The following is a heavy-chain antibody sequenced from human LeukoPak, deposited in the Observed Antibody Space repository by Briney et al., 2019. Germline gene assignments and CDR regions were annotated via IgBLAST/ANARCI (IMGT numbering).Heavy chain of an antibody. Sequence: ASVKVSCKSTGYTFTTYGITWVRQAPGQGLEWMGWISTDNGDTNYAQKLQGRVSITRDTSASTVYMELSSLRSEDTAVYYCARDFSQGDDQGDEDEILTGYYHWGQGTLVTVAS. CDR1: GYTFTTYG. CDR2: ISTDNGDT. J-gene: IGHJ4*02. CDR3: ARDFSQGDDQGDEDEILTGYYH. V-gene: IGHV1-18*01. D-gene: IGHD3-9*01.